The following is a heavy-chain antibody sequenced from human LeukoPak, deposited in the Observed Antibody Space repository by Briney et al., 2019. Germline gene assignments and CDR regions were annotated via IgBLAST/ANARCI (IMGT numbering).Heavy chain of an antibody. J-gene: IGHJ5*02. V-gene: IGHV4-59*01. Sequence: SETLSLTCTVSGGSISSYYWSWIRQPPGKGLEWIGYIYYSGSTNYNPSLKSRVTISVDTSKNQFSLKLSSVTAADTAVYYCARVSNSGWYGAWGQGTLVTVSS. CDR1: GGSISSYY. CDR2: IYYSGST. CDR3: ARVSNSGWYGA. D-gene: IGHD4-11*01.